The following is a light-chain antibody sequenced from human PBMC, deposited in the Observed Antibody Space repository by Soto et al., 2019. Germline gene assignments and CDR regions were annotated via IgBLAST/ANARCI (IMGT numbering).Light chain of an antibody. CDR1: SSDVGGYNY. J-gene: IGLJ1*01. CDR3: CSYAGSSTYV. CDR2: EVS. V-gene: IGLV2-14*01. Sequence: QSVLTQPASVSGSPGQSITISCTGTSSDVGGYNYVSWYQQHPGKAPKLMIYEVSNRPSGVSNRFSGPKSGNTASLTISGLQAEDEADYYCCSYAGSSTYVFGTGTKVTVL.